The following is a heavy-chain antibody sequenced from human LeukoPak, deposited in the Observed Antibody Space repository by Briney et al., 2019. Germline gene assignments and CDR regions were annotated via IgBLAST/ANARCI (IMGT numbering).Heavy chain of an antibody. V-gene: IGHV4-34*01. D-gene: IGHD3-22*01. J-gene: IGHJ6*02. CDR1: GGSFSGYF. CDR2: MYYSGST. Sequence: SETLSLTCAVYGGSFSGYFWNWIRQPPGKGLEWIGSMYYSGSTNYNPSLKSRVTISADTSKNQFFLKVSSVTAADTAVYYCARHASDSSGFYNYYGMDVWGQGTTVTVSS. CDR3: ARHASDSSGFYNYYGMDV.